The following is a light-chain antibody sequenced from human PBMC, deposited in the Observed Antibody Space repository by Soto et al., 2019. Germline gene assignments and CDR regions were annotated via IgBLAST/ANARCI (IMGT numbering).Light chain of an antibody. V-gene: IGLV2-14*01. CDR2: EVR. CDR3: SSYTTTSTMV. Sequence: QSVLTQPASVSGSPGQSITIACTGTNRDVGSYNLVSWYQQRPGEAPKLIISEVRNRPSGISYRFTGSKSGNTASLTISGLQAEDEADYYCSSYTTTSTMVFGGGTKLTV. J-gene: IGLJ3*02. CDR1: NRDVGSYNL.